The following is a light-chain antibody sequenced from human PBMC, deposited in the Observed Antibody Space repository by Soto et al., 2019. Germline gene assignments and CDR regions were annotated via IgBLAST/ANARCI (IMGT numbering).Light chain of an antibody. CDR3: SSFTSKSTLI. CDR2: EVS. V-gene: IGLV2-8*01. J-gene: IGLJ2*01. CDR1: SSDVGGYNY. Sequence: QSALTQPPSASGSPGQSVTISCSGTSSDVGGYNYVSWYQQHPDEAPKLLIYEVSRRPSGVPDRFSGSKSGNTASLTVSGLQAEDEAHYYCSSFTSKSTLIFGGGTKVTVL.